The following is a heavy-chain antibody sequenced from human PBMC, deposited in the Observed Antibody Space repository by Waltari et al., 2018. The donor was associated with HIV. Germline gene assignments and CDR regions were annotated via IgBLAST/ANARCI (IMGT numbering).Heavy chain of an antibody. D-gene: IGHD1-26*01. CDR2: VYYIGST. CDR3: ARGPSGSYSDYDYSVDV. Sequence: QVQLQASGPGLVKPSETLSLTCTVSGGSLSPYYWSWVRQPPGKTLEWIGYVYYIGSTNYNPSLKSRVSMSVDTSNNQFSLNLHSVTDADTAVYYCARGPSGSYSDYDYSVDVWGQGSSVTVSS. J-gene: IGHJ6*02. V-gene: IGHV4-59*01. CDR1: GGSLSPYY.